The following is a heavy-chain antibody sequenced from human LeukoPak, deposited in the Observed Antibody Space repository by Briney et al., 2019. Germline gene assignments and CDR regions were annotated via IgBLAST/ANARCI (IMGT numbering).Heavy chain of an antibody. CDR3: ARGPDSSGYYYFDY. V-gene: IGHV4-30-4*01. D-gene: IGHD3-22*01. CDR2: IYHRGST. J-gene: IGHJ4*02. CDR1: GGSISSGDYY. Sequence: PSQTLSLTCTVSGGSISSGDYYWSWIRQPPGKGLEWIGYIYHRGSTHFNPSLKSRVTISVDTSKNQFSLKLSSVTAADTAVYFCARGPDSSGYYYFDYWGQGTLVTVSS.